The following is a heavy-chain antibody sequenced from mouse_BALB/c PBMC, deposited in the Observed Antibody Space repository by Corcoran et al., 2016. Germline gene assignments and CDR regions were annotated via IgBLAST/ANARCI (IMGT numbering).Heavy chain of an antibody. CDR2: INPSSGYT. V-gene: IGHV1-4*02. CDR3: ARRGPWLAY. J-gene: IGHJ3*01. CDR1: SYTFPSYT. Sequence: QVQLQQSAAELARPGASVKMSCKASSYTFPSYTMHWVKPRTGKGLEWIGYINPSSGYTEYNQKFKDKTTLTADKSSSTAYMQLSSLTSEDSAVDYCARRGPWLAYWGQGTLVTVSA.